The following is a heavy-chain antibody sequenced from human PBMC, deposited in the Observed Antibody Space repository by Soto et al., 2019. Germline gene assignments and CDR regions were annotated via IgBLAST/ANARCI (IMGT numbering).Heavy chain of an antibody. CDR2: INAGNGNT. CDR1: GYTFTSYA. J-gene: IGHJ4*02. D-gene: IGHD2-15*01. Sequence: QVQLVQSGAEVKKPGASVKVSCKASGYTFTSYAMHWVRQAPGQRLEWMGWINAGNGNTKYSQKFQGRVNITRDTYASTDYMELSSLRSEDTAVYYCARGPGGPDGPGDYWGQGTLVTVSS. V-gene: IGHV1-3*01. CDR3: ARGPGGPDGPGDY.